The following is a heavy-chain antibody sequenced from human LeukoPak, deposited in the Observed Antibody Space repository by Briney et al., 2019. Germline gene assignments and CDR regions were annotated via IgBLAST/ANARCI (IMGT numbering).Heavy chain of an antibody. CDR3: AKCGSNVRQYFDL. CDR1: GFTFDDYA. CDR2: ISWNSGSI. J-gene: IGHJ2*01. D-gene: IGHD3-10*02. Sequence: GGSLRLSCAASGFTFDDYAMHWVRQAPGKGLEWVSGISWNSGSIGYADSVKGRFTISRDNAKNSLYLQMNSLRAEDTALHYCAKCGSNVRQYFDLWGRGTLVTVSS. V-gene: IGHV3-9*01.